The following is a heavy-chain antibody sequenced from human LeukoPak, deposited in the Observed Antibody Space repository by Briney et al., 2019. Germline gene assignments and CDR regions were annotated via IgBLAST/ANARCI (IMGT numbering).Heavy chain of an antibody. CDR2: IQSKTDGGTT. V-gene: IGHV3-15*01. D-gene: IGHD3-10*01. CDR1: GFTFSNTW. J-gene: IGHJ4*02. Sequence: GGSLRLSCAASGFTFSNTWMNWVRQAPGKGLEWVGHIQSKTDGGTTEYAAPVKGRFTISREDSKTTLYLQMNSLKTEDTAVYYCATLTVRGVINIWGQGTLVTVSS. CDR3: ATLTVRGVINI.